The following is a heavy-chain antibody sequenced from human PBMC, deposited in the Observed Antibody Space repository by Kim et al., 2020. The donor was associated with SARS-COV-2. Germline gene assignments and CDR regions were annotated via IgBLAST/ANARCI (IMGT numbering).Heavy chain of an antibody. CDR1: GFTFSGSA. J-gene: IGHJ4*02. CDR2: IRSKANSYAT. Sequence: GGSLRLSCAASGFTFSGSAMHWVRQASGKGLEWVGRIRSKANSYATTYAASVKGRFTISRDDSRNMAYLQMDSLKTEDTAVYYCNSYESRAANYWGQGTLVTVSS. V-gene: IGHV3-73*01. CDR3: NSYESRAANY. D-gene: IGHD3-22*01.